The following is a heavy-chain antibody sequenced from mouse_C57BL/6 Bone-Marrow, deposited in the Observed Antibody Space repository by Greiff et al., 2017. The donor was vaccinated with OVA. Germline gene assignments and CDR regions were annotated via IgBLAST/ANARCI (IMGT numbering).Heavy chain of an antibody. J-gene: IGHJ1*03. V-gene: IGHV2-2*01. CDR1: GFSLTSYG. CDR3: ARKDYGSYWYFDV. D-gene: IGHD1-1*01. Sequence: QVQLKQSGPGLVQPSQSLSITCTVSGFSLTSYGVHWVRQSPGKGLEWLGVIWSGGSTDYTAAFISRLSISKDNSKSQVFFKMNSLRADDTAIYYCARKDYGSYWYFDVWGTGTTVTVSS. CDR2: IWSGGST.